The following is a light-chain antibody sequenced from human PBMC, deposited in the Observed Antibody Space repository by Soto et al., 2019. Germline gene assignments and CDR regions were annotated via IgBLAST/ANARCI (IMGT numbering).Light chain of an antibody. V-gene: IGKV3-15*01. CDR1: QSVNSN. J-gene: IGKJ4*01. CDR3: QQYNFWPPLT. Sequence: EIVMTQSPATLSVSPGERATLSCRASQSVNSNLAWYRQKPGQAPRLLISDASPRATGFPARFSGSGSGTEFTLTISSLQSEDSGIYYCQQYNFWPPLTFGGGTKVEIK. CDR2: DAS.